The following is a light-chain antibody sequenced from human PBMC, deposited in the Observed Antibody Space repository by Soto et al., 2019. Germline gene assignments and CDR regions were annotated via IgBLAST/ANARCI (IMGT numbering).Light chain of an antibody. CDR1: QSISSY. V-gene: IGKV3-11*01. CDR2: DAS. Sequence: IVLTQSPATLSLSPGERATLSCRASQSISSYLAWYQEKPGQAPRLLIYDASKRATGIPARFSGSGSGTDFTLTISSLEPEDFAVYYCQQCSKWPLTFGGGTKVDIK. J-gene: IGKJ4*01. CDR3: QQCSKWPLT.